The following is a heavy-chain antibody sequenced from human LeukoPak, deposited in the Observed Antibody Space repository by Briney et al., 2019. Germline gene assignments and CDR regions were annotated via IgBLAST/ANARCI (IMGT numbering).Heavy chain of an antibody. CDR2: IYYSGST. D-gene: IGHD2-21*02. J-gene: IGHJ6*02. CDR3: AIAAPYCGGDCYPTYGMDV. CDR1: GGSISSYY. V-gene: IGHV4-59*01. Sequence: SETLSLTCAVSGGSISSYYWSWIRQPPGKGLEWIGYIYYSGSTNYNPSLKSRVTISVDTSKNQFSLKLSSVTAADTAVYYCAIAAPYCGGDCYPTYGMDVWGQGTTVTVSS.